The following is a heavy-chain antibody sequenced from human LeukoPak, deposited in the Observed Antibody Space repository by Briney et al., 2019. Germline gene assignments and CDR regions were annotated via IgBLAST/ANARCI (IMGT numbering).Heavy chain of an antibody. J-gene: IGHJ5*02. Sequence: KPGGSLRLSCAASGFTFSDYYMSWIRQAPGKWLEWGSYISSSGSTIYYADSVKGRFTISRDNAKNSLYLQMNSLRAEDTAVYYCARDSSSGYYWFDPWGQGTLVTVSS. D-gene: IGHD3-22*01. V-gene: IGHV3-11*01. CDR1: GFTFSDYY. CDR3: ARDSSSGYYWFDP. CDR2: ISSSGSTI.